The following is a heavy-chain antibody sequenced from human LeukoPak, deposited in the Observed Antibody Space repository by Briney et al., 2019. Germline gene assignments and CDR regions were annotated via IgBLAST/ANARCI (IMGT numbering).Heavy chain of an antibody. CDR2: ITYSGGST. J-gene: IGHJ3*02. CDR3: AKDVTYYYDNRGSWGAFHI. D-gene: IGHD3-22*01. Sequence: GGSLSLSCVASGFTFSSYDMSWVRQAPGKGLEWVSIITYSGGSTYYADSVKGRFTISRDNSKNTLYLQMNSLRADDTAVYYCAKDVTYYYDNRGSWGAFHIWGHGTMVTVSS. V-gene: IGHV3-23*01. CDR1: GFTFSSYD.